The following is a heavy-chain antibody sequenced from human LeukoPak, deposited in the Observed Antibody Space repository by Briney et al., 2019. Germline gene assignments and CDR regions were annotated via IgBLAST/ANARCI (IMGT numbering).Heavy chain of an antibody. D-gene: IGHD3-10*01. CDR3: AKVARLWFGELSWFDP. V-gene: IGHV3-30*02. Sequence: GGSLRLSCAASGFTFSSYGMHWVRQAPGKGLEWVAFIRYDGSNKYYADSVKGRFTISRDNSKNTLYLQMNSLRAEDTAVYYCAKVARLWFGELSWFDPWGQGTLVTVSP. CDR2: IRYDGSNK. CDR1: GFTFSSYG. J-gene: IGHJ5*02.